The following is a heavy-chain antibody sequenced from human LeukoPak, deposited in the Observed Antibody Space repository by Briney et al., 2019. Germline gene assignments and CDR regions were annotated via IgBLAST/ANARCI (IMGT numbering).Heavy chain of an antibody. CDR1: GFTFSSNA. Sequence: SGGSLRLSCAASGFTFSSNAMSWVRQAPGKGLEWVSAISDSGDYTYYADSVKGRFTISRDNSENTMYLQMNSLRAEDTAVYYCVKAYCSRTSCHGGYFDYWGQGTQVTVSS. CDR3: VKAYCSRTSCHGGYFDY. D-gene: IGHD2-2*01. J-gene: IGHJ4*02. CDR2: ISDSGDYT. V-gene: IGHV3-23*01.